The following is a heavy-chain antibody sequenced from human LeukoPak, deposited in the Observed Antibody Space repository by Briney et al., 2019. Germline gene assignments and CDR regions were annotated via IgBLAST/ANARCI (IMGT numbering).Heavy chain of an antibody. D-gene: IGHD6-13*01. J-gene: IGHJ6*04. V-gene: IGHV3-30*18. CDR2: ISYDGSNK. CDR1: GFTFSSYG. Sequence: GGSLRLSCAASGFTFSSYGMHWVRQAPGKGLEWVAVISYDGSNKYYADSVKGRFTISRDNSKNTLYLQMNSLRAEDTAMYYCAKDQGLQGSSWSLYYYYYGMDVWGKGTTVTVSS. CDR3: AKDQGLQGSSWSLYYYYYGMDV.